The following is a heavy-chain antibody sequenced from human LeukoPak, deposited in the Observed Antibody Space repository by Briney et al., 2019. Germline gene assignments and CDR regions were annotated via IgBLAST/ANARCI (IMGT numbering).Heavy chain of an antibody. CDR2: ISGSGGST. Sequence: GGSLRLSCAASGLTLSSDAMSRGRQSPGKGRKWCSAISGSGGSTYYADSVKGRFTISRDNSKNTLYLQMNSLRAEDTAVYYCAKALYGPQGMDVWGQGTTVTVSS. J-gene: IGHJ6*02. D-gene: IGHD3-10*01. CDR3: AKALYGPQGMDV. CDR1: GLTLSSDA. V-gene: IGHV3-23*01.